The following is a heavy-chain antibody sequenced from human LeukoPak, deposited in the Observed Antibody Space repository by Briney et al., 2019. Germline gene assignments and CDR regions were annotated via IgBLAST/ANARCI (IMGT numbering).Heavy chain of an antibody. J-gene: IGHJ4*02. CDR2: IYPGDSDT. CDR1: GYSFTSYW. V-gene: IGHV5-51*01. Sequence: NHGESLKISCKGSGYSFTSYWIGWVRQMPGKGLEWMGIIYPGDSDTRYSPSFQGQVTIPADKSIITAYLQWSSLRASDTAMYYCARGIPPEVYFDYWGQGTLVTVSS. CDR3: ARGIPPEVYFDY.